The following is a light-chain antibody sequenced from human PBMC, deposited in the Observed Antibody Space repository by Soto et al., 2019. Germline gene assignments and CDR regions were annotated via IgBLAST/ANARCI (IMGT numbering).Light chain of an antibody. CDR3: QQFNSYSIT. CDR2: DAS. CDR1: QGISSA. Sequence: AIQLTQSPSSLSASVGDRVTITCRASQGISSALAWYQQKPGKAPKLLIYDASSLESVVPSRFSGSGSGTDFTLTISSPQPEDFATYYCQQFNSYSITFGQGTRLEIK. J-gene: IGKJ5*01. V-gene: IGKV1-13*02.